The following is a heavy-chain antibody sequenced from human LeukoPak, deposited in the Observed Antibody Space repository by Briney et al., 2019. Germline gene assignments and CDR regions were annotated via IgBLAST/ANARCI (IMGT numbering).Heavy chain of an antibody. CDR2: ISAYNGNT. CDR1: GYTFTSYG. D-gene: IGHD6-6*01. V-gene: IGHV1-18*01. J-gene: IGHJ6*02. Sequence: ASVKVSCKASGYTFTSYGISWVRQAPGQGLEWMGWISAYNGNTSYAQKFQGRVTMTRDTSTSTVYMELSSLRSEDTAVYYCAREQLERGGYYYYYGMDVWGQGTTVTVSS. CDR3: AREQLERGGYYYYYGMDV.